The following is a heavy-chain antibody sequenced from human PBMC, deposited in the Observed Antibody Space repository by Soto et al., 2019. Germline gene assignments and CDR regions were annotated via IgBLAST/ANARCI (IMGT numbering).Heavy chain of an antibody. J-gene: IGHJ5*02. D-gene: IGHD2-2*02. V-gene: IGHV2-26*01. CDR3: APIRRYCSSTNRYTFGWFDP. CDR2: IFSSDAK. Sequence: SCPTLVNPTETLTLTCTVSGFSLSNARMGVSWIRQPPGNALEWLAHIFSSDAKSYSTSLKSRLTISKDTAKSQVVLTMTNMDHVDTDTYYCAPIRRYCSSTNRYTFGWFDPWGQGTLVTVSS. CDR1: GFSLSNARMG.